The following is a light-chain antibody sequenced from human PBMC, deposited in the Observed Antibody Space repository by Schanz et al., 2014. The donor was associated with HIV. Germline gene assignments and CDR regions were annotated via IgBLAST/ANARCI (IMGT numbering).Light chain of an antibody. CDR1: QGISSY. Sequence: AIRITQSPSSLSASTGDRVTITCRASQGISSYLAWYQQKPGKAPKLLIYAASTLQRGVPSRFSGRGSGTEFTLTISRLQPDDFATYYCQQYSDYPLTFGPGTRVDL. CDR2: AAS. J-gene: IGKJ3*01. V-gene: IGKV1-8*01. CDR3: QQYSDYPLT.